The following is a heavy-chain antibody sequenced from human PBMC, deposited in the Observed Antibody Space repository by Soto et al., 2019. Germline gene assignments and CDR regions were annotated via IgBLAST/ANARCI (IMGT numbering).Heavy chain of an antibody. CDR3: ARVPGP. D-gene: IGHD3-10*01. J-gene: IGHJ5*02. Sequence: QLQLQESGSGLVKPSQTLSLTCAVSGGSISSGGYSWSWIRQPPGKGLEWIGYIYHSGRTYSNPSLXRAXTLSVARSRTQFPLKLSSVTAADTAVYYCARVPGPWGQGTLVTVSS. CDR1: GGSISSGGYS. V-gene: IGHV4-30-2*01. CDR2: IYHSGRT.